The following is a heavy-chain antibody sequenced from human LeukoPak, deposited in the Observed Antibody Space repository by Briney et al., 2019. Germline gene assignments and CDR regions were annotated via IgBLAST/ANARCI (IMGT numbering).Heavy chain of an antibody. Sequence: SGTLSLTCAVSGGSISSNTWWSWVRQPPNKGLEWIGEIYRSGSTNYNPSLKSRVTISVDTSKNQFSLRLSSVTAADTAVYYCARVTGYMIEDYFDYWGQGTLVTVSS. J-gene: IGHJ4*02. CDR1: GGSISSNTW. V-gene: IGHV4-4*02. CDR3: ARVTGYMIEDYFDY. D-gene: IGHD3-22*01. CDR2: IYRSGST.